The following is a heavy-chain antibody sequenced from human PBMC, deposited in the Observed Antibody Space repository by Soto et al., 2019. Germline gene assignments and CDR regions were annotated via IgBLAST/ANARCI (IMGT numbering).Heavy chain of an antibody. CDR1: GGSISSGGYS. CDR2: IYHSGST. CDR3: ARVLWFGELSTRTYYYYGMDG. D-gene: IGHD3-10*01. Sequence: PSETLSLTCAVSGGSISSGGYSWNWIRQPPGKGLEWIGYIYHSGSTPYNPSLKSRVTISVDKSKNQFSLKLSSVTAADTAVFYCARVLWFGELSTRTYYYYGMDGWGQGTTVT. V-gene: IGHV4-30-2*01. J-gene: IGHJ6*02.